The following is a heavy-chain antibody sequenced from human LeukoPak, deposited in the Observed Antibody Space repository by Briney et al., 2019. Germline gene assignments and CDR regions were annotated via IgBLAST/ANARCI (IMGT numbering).Heavy chain of an antibody. CDR3: ARGASGTYYFGY. Sequence: GGSLRLSCAASGFTVSSNYRTWVRQAPGKGLDWVSVIYSGGSTYYADSVKGRFTISRDNSKNTLFLQMNSLRPEDTAVYYCARGASGTYYFGYWGRGTLVPVSS. CDR2: IYSGGST. J-gene: IGHJ4*02. V-gene: IGHV3-66*02. CDR1: GFTVSSNY. D-gene: IGHD1-26*01.